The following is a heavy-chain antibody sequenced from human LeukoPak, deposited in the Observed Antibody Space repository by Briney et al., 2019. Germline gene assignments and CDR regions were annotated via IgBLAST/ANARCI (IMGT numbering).Heavy chain of an antibody. CDR3: ARGRDLFDS. Sequence: GGSLRLSCVASGFTFNTNSMSWFRQAPGKGLEWISYISSSSATIYYADSVKGRFTISRDNAKNSLYLQMSRLRAEDTAVYYCARGRDLFDSWGQGTLVIVSS. J-gene: IGHJ4*02. CDR2: ISSSSATI. CDR1: GFTFNTNS. V-gene: IGHV3-48*04.